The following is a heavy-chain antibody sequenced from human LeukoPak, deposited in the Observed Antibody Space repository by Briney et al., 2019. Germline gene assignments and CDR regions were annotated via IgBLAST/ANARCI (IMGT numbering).Heavy chain of an antibody. V-gene: IGHV3-7*04. CDR3: VRAGHTYGFDY. CDR2: INPDGSKT. CDR1: GFTFSTFW. D-gene: IGHD3-10*01. J-gene: IGHJ4*02. Sequence: GGSLRLSCAASGFTFSTFWMTWVRQTPGKGLDWVANINPDGSKTDYVDSVKGRFTISRDNAKNSLYLQMSSLRAEDTAVYYCVRAGHTYGFDYWGQGTLVTVSS.